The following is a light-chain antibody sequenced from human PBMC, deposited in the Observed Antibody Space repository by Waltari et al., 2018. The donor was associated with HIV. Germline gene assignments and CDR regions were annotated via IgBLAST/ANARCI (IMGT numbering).Light chain of an antibody. CDR1: ALPKHF. J-gene: IGLJ1*01. V-gene: IGLV3-25*03. CDR2: KDT. Sequence: YELTQSPSVSVSPGQAATVHCFGAALPKHFAYWYHHQPGQSPILLISKDTERPSGIPDRLSGSGSGTTVTLTISGVRAEDEADYYCQSTDSTGTYAGFGPGTKVTVL. CDR3: QSTDSTGTYAG.